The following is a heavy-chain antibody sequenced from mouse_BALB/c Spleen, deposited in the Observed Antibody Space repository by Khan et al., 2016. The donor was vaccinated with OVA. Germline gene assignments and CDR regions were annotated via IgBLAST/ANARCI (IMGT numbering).Heavy chain of an antibody. CDR2: ISYSGST. J-gene: IGHJ2*01. CDR3: AGTSYYGNYDFDY. V-gene: IGHV3-8*02. CDR1: GDSITSGY. D-gene: IGHD2-10*01. Sequence: EVQLQESGPSLVKPSQTLSLTCSVTGDSITSGYWNWIRKFPGNKLEYMGYISYSGSTYYNPSLKSRISITRDTSKNQHYLQLNSMTTEDSATYYCAGTSYYGNYDFDYWGQGTTLTVSS.